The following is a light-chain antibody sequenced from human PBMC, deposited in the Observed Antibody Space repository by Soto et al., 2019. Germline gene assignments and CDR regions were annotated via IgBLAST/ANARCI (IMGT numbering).Light chain of an antibody. Sequence: EIVLTQSPGTLSLSPGERATLSCMASQSVRVNSLARYQQKGGQAPRLLIYAASTRATGVPDRFSGTGSGTDLALTISRLETDDSAVYYCQQYGGSPFTVGPGTKVDIK. CDR2: AAS. J-gene: IGKJ3*01. V-gene: IGKV3-20*01. CDR1: QSVRVNS. CDR3: QQYGGSPFT.